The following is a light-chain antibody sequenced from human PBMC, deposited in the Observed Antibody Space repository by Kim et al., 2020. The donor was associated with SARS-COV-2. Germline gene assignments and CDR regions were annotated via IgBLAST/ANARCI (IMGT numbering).Light chain of an antibody. CDR2: EVS. CDR1: NSDIGDYNY. V-gene: IGLV2-8*01. J-gene: IGLJ2*01. Sequence: GQSVTISCTGTNSDIGDYNYVSWYQQDTGKAPKLMIYEVSERPSGVPDRFSGSKSGNTASLTVSGLQAEDEADYYCSSYAGSKGVIFGGGTQLTVL. CDR3: SSYAGSKGVI.